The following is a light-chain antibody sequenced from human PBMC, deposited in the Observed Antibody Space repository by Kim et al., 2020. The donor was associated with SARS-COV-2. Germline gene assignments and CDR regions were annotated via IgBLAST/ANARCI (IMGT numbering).Light chain of an antibody. J-gene: IGLJ1*01. CDR3: QSYDSSLSGSRV. CDR1: SSNIGAGDD. V-gene: IGLV1-40*01. Sequence: VPITGTGSSSNIGAGDDVHWYQQRPGTAPKLLIFDNSNRPSGVPDRFSGSKSGTSASLAITGLQAEDEADYYCQSYDSSLSGSRVFGTGTKVTVL. CDR2: DNS.